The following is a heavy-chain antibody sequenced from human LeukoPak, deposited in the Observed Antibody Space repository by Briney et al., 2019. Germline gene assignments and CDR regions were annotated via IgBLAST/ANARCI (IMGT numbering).Heavy chain of an antibody. CDR2: IYYSGST. V-gene: IGHV4-39*01. J-gene: IGHJ5*02. Sequence: PSETLSLTCTVSGGSISSSSYYWGWIRQPPGKGLEWIGSIYYSGSTYYNLSLKSRVTISVDTSKNQFSLKLSSVTAADTAVYYCARVRSIVVVISWFDPWGQGTLVTVSS. D-gene: IGHD3-22*01. CDR3: ARVRSIVVVISWFDP. CDR1: GGSISSSSYY.